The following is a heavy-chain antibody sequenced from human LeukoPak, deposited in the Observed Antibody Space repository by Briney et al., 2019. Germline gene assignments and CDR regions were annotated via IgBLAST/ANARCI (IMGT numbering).Heavy chain of an antibody. Sequence: GESLKISCKGSGYSFTSYRIGWVRQMPGKGLEWMGIIYPGDSDTRYSPSFQGQVTISADKSISTAYLQWSSLKASDTAMYYCARGELDTAMVIYFDYWGQGTLVTVSS. CDR1: GYSFTSYR. D-gene: IGHD5-18*01. J-gene: IGHJ4*02. CDR2: IYPGDSDT. V-gene: IGHV5-51*01. CDR3: ARGELDTAMVIYFDY.